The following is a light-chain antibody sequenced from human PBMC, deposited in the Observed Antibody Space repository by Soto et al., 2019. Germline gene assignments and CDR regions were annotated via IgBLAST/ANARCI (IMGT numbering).Light chain of an antibody. CDR1: ENVRTF. CDR2: GAS. CDR3: QQHSHWPPWT. V-gene: IGKV3-11*01. Sequence: EVVLTQSPATLSLSPGERATLSCRASENVRTFVAWYQQKPGQAPRLLIHGASNRATGIPARFSGSGSGTDFTLTISNLEPEDFAVYYCQQHSHWPPWTFGQGTRGEI. J-gene: IGKJ1*01.